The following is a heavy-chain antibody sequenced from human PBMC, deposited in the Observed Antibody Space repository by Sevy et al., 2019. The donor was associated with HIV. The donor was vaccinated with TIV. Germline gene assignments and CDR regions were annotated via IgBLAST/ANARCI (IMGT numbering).Heavy chain of an antibody. V-gene: IGHV3-30*18. CDR1: GFTFSSYG. D-gene: IGHD1-26*01. Sequence: GGSLRLSCAASGFTFSSYGMHWVRQAPGKGLEWVAVISYDGSNKDYADSVKGRFTISRDNSKNTLYLQMNSLRAEDTAVYYCAKDQSSGPYYYYGMDVWGQGTTVTVSS. J-gene: IGHJ6*02. CDR3: AKDQSSGPYYYYGMDV. CDR2: ISYDGSNK.